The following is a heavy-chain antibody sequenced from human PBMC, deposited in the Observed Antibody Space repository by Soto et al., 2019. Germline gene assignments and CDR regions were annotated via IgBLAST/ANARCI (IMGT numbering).Heavy chain of an antibody. CDR3: ERIQRISMIVVSKPYFDY. J-gene: IGHJ4*02. Sequence: QVTLKESGPVLVKPTETLTLTCTVSGFSLSNPRMGVSWIRQPPGKALEWLAHIFSNDEKSYSTSLKSRLTISRDISKSQVVLTMTNMDPVDTATYYCERIQRISMIVVSKPYFDYWGQGALVTVSS. D-gene: IGHD3-22*01. V-gene: IGHV2-26*01. CDR1: GFSLSNPRMG. CDR2: IFSNDEK.